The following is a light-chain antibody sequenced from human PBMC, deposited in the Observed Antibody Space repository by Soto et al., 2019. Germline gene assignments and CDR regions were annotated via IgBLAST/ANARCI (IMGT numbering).Light chain of an antibody. CDR3: ATWDSDVRYVV. Sequence: QSVLTQPPSVSAAPGQRVSISCSGSGSNIGSNSVCWYQQLPGAAPKLLMFDSNKRPSGSPDRFSGSKSGTSATLRISGLQPGDEADYVCATWDSDVRYVVFGGGTKLTVL. J-gene: IGLJ2*01. V-gene: IGLV1-51*01. CDR2: DSN. CDR1: GSNIGSNS.